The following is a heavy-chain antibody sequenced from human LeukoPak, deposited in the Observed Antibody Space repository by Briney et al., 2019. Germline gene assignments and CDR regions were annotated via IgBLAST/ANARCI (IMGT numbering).Heavy chain of an antibody. D-gene: IGHD5-18*01. J-gene: IGHJ4*02. V-gene: IGHV1-46*01. CDR1: GYTFTSYY. Sequence: ASVKVSCKASGYTFTSYYMHWVRQAPGQGLEWMGIINPSGGSTSYAQKFQGRVTMTRDTSISTAYMELSRLRSDDTAVYYCARGSYTASHRRVYYFDYWGQGTLVTVSS. CDR3: ARGSYTASHRRVYYFDY. CDR2: INPSGGST.